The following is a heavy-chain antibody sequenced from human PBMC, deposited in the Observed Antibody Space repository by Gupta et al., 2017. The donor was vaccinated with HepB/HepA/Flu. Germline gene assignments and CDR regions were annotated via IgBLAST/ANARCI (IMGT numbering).Heavy chain of an antibody. CDR1: GGSISSSSYY. Sequence: QLQLQESGPGLVKPSETLSLTCTVSGGSISSSSYYWGWIRQPPGKGLEWIGSIYYSGSTYYNPSLKSRVTISVDTSKNQFSLKLSSVTAADTAVYYCARHLSGLWFGGPNGGNNWFDPWGQGTLVTVSS. CDR3: ARHLSGLWFGGPNGGNNWFDP. J-gene: IGHJ5*02. V-gene: IGHV4-39*01. CDR2: IYYSGST. D-gene: IGHD3-10*01.